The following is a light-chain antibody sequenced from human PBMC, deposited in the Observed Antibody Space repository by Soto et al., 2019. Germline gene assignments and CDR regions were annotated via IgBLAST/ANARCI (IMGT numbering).Light chain of an antibody. J-gene: IGKJ1*01. CDR2: GAS. CDR1: QSVSSH. CDR3: QQYNNWSGWT. Sequence: EIVVTHSPATLSVSPGEMATLSCRTIQSVSSHVAWYQQKPGQAPRLLIHGASTRATAIPARFSGSGSGTEFTLTIISLQSEDLAVYHCQQYNNWSGWTFGQGTEVDIK. V-gene: IGKV3-15*01.